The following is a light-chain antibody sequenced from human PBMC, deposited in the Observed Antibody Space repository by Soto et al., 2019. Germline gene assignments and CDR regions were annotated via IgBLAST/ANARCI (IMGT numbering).Light chain of an antibody. CDR1: QSVSSN. CDR2: GAS. V-gene: IGKV3-15*01. Sequence: EIVMTQSPATLSVSPGERATLSCRASQSVSSNVAWYQQKPGQAPRLLIYGASTRATGIPARFSGSGSGTEFTLTISRLQSEDFAVYCCQQYNNWPPWTFGQGPKVEIK. CDR3: QQYNNWPPWT. J-gene: IGKJ1*01.